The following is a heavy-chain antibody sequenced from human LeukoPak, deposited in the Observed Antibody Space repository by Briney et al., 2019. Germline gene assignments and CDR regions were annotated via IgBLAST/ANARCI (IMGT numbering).Heavy chain of an antibody. Sequence: ASVKVSCKASGYTFTGYYMHWVRQAPGQGLEWMGWINPNSGGTNYAQKFQGWVTMTRDTSASTAYMELSSLRSEDTAVYYCARDYDSSGHHFDYWGQGTLVTVSS. CDR3: ARDYDSSGHHFDY. D-gene: IGHD3-22*01. V-gene: IGHV1-2*04. CDR1: GYTFTGYY. J-gene: IGHJ4*02. CDR2: INPNSGGT.